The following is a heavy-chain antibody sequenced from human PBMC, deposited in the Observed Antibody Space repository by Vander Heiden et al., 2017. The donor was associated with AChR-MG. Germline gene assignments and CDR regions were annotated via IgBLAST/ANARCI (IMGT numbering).Heavy chain of an antibody. J-gene: IGHJ6*03. CDR3: ARGTRVRGIAAAGIFYYYYYMDV. V-gene: IGHV1-8*01. Sequence: QVQLVQSGAEVKKPGASVKVSCKASGSTFTSYDINWVRQATGQGLEWMGGMNPNSGNTGYAQKFQGRVTMTRNTSISTAYMELSSLRSEDTAVYYCARGTRVRGIAAAGIFYYYYYMDVWGKGTTVTVSS. D-gene: IGHD6-13*01. CDR1: GSTFTSYD. CDR2: MNPNSGNT.